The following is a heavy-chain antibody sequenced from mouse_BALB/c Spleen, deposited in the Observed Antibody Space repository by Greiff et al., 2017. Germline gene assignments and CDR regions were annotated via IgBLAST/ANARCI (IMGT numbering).Heavy chain of an antibody. CDR1: GFTFSSFG. J-gene: IGHJ4*01. Sequence: EVMLVESGGGLVQPGGSRKLSCAASGFTFSSFGMHWVRQAPEKGLEWVAYISSGSSTIYYADTVKGRFTISRDNPKNTLFLQMTSLRSEDTAMYYCARGRSTMITKDAMDYWGQGTSVTVSS. CDR2: ISSGSSTI. D-gene: IGHD2-4*01. CDR3: ARGRSTMITKDAMDY. V-gene: IGHV5-17*02.